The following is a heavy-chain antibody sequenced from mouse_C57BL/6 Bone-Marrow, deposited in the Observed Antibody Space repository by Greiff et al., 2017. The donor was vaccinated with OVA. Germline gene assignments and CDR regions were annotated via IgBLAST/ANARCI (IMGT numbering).Heavy chain of an antibody. V-gene: IGHV1-74*01. CDR1: GYTFTSYW. CDR2: IHPSDSDT. J-gene: IGHJ1*03. D-gene: IGHD1-1*01. Sequence: QVQLQQPGAELVKPGASVKVSCKASGYTFTSYWMHWVKQRPGQGLEWIGRIHPSDSDTNYNQKFKGKATLTADKSSSTAYMEIRSLTSEDSAVYFCARSTTVVASYWYFDVWGTGTTVTVSS. CDR3: ARSTTVVASYWYFDV.